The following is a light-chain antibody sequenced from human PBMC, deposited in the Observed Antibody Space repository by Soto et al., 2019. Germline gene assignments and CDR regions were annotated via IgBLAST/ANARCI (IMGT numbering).Light chain of an antibody. CDR3: QQYNNWPPP. Sequence: ETVMTQSPATLSVSPGGRATLSCRASQSISDTLAWYQQKPGQAPRLLIYGASTRATGIPARFSGSGSGTEFTLTISSLQSEDFAVYYCQQYNNWPPPFGQGTKVDIK. CDR2: GAS. J-gene: IGKJ1*01. V-gene: IGKV3-15*01. CDR1: QSISDT.